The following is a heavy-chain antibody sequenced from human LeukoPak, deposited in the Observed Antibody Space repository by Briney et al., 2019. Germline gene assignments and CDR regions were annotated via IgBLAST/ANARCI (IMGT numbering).Heavy chain of an antibody. V-gene: IGHV3-23*01. J-gene: IGHJ4*02. Sequence: PGGSLRLSCAASGFAFSSYAMSWVRQAPGKGLEWVSAISGSGGSTYYADSVKGRFTISRDNSKNTLYVQMNSLRAEDTAVYYCAAGDFWSGSFWGQGTLVTVSS. CDR2: ISGSGGST. CDR3: AAGDFWSGSF. D-gene: IGHD3-3*01. CDR1: GFAFSSYA.